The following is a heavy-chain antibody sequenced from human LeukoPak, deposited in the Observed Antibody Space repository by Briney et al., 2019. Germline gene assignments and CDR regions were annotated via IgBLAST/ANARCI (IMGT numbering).Heavy chain of an antibody. CDR3: ARFKGNYGDYPDAFDI. V-gene: IGHV4-59*01. J-gene: IGHJ3*02. CDR1: GGSISSYY. Sequence: PSETLSLTCTVSGGSISSYYWSWIRQPPGKGLEWIGYIYYSGSTNYNPSLKSRVTISVDTSKNQFSLKLSSVTAADTAVYYCARFKGNYGDYPDAFDIWGQGTMATVSS. CDR2: IYYSGST. D-gene: IGHD4-17*01.